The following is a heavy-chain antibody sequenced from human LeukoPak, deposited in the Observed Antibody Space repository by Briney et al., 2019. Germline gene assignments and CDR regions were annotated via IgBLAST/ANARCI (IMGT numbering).Heavy chain of an antibody. CDR2: ISAYNGNT. J-gene: IGHJ3*02. V-gene: IGHV1-18*01. CDR1: GYTFTSYG. CDR3: ARDLKSGSYLADAFDI. D-gene: IGHD1-26*01. Sequence: ASVKVSCKASGYTFTSYGISWVRQAPGQGLEWMGWISAYNGNTNYAQKLQGRVTMATDTSTSTAYMELRSLRSDDTAVYYCARDLKSGSYLADAFDIWGQGTMVTVSS.